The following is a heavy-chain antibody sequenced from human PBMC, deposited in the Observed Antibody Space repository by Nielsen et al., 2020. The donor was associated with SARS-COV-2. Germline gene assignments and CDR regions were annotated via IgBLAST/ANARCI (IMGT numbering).Heavy chain of an antibody. V-gene: IGHV1-3*04. CDR2: INTGNGNT. D-gene: IGHD2-15*01. CDR1: GYTFTTYS. Sequence: ASVKVSCKASGYTFTTYSIHWLRQAPGQRLEWMGWINTGNGNTKYSQNFQGSGTFSRDTSASTDYMELRSLRSEDTAVYYCARDVDPVVVVGATGHYLAYWGQGTLVTVSS. J-gene: IGHJ4*02. CDR3: ARDVDPVVVVGATGHYLAY.